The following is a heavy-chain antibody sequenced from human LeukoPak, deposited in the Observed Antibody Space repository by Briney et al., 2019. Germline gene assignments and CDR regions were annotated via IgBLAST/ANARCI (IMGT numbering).Heavy chain of an antibody. V-gene: IGHV4-59*08. CDR3: ARHIGFCSSANCRAAWFDP. CDR2: IYYSGVT. Sequence: SETLSLTCTVSGGSISSYYWSWIRQPPGKGLEWIGYIYYSGVTNYNPSLKSRVTISVDTSKNQFSLKLNSVTAADTAVHYCARHIGFCSSANCRAAWFDPWGQGTLVTVSS. D-gene: IGHD2-2*01. CDR1: GGSISSYY. J-gene: IGHJ5*02.